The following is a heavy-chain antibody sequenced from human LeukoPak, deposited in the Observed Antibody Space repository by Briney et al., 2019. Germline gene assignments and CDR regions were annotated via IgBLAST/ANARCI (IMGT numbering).Heavy chain of an antibody. D-gene: IGHD6-19*01. Sequence: SETLSLTCTVSGGSISSSSYYWGWIRQAPGKGLEWIGSFEYGGSTYYNPSLKSRVTISVDTSKNQFSLKLSSVTAADTAVYYCARDRIAVAGTVVDYWGQGTLVTVSS. V-gene: IGHV4-39*07. J-gene: IGHJ4*02. CDR3: ARDRIAVAGTVVDY. CDR2: FEYGGST. CDR1: GGSISSSSYY.